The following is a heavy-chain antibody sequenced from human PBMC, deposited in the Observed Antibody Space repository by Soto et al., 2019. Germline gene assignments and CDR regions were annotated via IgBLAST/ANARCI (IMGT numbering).Heavy chain of an antibody. CDR3: GRDSSYYGMYV. CDR1: GGSISSYY. D-gene: IGHD2-2*01. J-gene: IGHJ6*02. Sequence: PSETLSLTCTVSGGSISSYYWSWIRQPPGKGLEWIGYIYYSGSTNYNPSLKSRVTISVDTSKNQFSLKLSSVTAADTAVYYCGRDSSYYGMYVCCQVTTITFSS. CDR2: IYYSGST. V-gene: IGHV4-59*01.